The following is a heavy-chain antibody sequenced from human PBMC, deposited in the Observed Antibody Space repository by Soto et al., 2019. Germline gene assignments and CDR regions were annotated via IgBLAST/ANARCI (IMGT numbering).Heavy chain of an antibody. CDR2: IYYSGST. CDR1: GGSISSGGYY. D-gene: IGHD2-21*02. CDR3: TRGRMTLDI. V-gene: IGHV4-39*07. J-gene: IGHJ3*02. Sequence: SETLSLTCTVSGGSISSGGYYWIWIRQPPGKGLEWIGYIYYSGSTNYNPSLKSRVTISLDTSKNQLSLNLRSATAADTAVYYCTRGRMTLDIWGQGTMVTVSS.